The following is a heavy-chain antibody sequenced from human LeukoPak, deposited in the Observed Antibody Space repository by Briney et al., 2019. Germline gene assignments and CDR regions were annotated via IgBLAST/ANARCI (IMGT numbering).Heavy chain of an antibody. Sequence: GGSLRLSCAASGFTFSSYAMSWVRQAPGKGLEWVSAISGSGGSTYYAGSVKGRFTISRDNSKNTLYLQMNSLRAEDTAVYYCARDLQKWRYDSSGYDIAYYYYGMDVWGQGTTVTVSS. D-gene: IGHD3-22*01. CDR2: ISGSGGST. CDR3: ARDLQKWRYDSSGYDIAYYYYGMDV. V-gene: IGHV3-23*01. J-gene: IGHJ6*02. CDR1: GFTFSSYA.